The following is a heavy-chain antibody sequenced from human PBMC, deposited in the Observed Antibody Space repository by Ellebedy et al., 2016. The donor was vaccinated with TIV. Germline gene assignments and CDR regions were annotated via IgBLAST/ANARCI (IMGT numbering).Heavy chain of an antibody. D-gene: IGHD3-16*01. J-gene: IGHJ6*02. CDR2: ISGSGSSI. Sequence: PGGSLRLSCAASGFTFSTYEMNWVRQAPGKGLEGVSYISGSGSSIYYADSVKGRFTISRDNSRNTLDLQMTRLGAEDTARYYCVKGAYPVPTVMAVWGQGTVVIVSS. CDR1: GFTFSTYE. V-gene: IGHV3-48*03. CDR3: VKGAYPVPTVMAV.